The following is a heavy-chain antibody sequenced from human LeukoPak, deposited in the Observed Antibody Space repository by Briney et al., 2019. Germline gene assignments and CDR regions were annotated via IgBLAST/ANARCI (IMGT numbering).Heavy chain of an antibody. D-gene: IGHD3-3*01. J-gene: IGHJ4*02. Sequence: SETLSLTCTVSGGSISSSSYYWGWIRQPPGKGLEWIGSIYYSGSTYYNPSLKSRVTISVGTSKNQFSLKLSSVTAADTAVYYCARRDYDFWSGYYNAFDYWGQGTLVTVSS. CDR3: ARRDYDFWSGYYNAFDY. CDR1: GGSISSSSYY. CDR2: IYYSGST. V-gene: IGHV4-39*01.